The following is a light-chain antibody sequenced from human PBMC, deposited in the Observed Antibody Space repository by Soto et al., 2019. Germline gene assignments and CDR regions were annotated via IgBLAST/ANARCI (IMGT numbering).Light chain of an antibody. CDR1: SSDVGGYNY. V-gene: IGLV2-14*01. CDR2: EVS. Sequence: QSAPTQPASVSGSPGQSITISCTGTSSDVGGYNYVSWYQQHPGKAPKLIIYEVSNRPSGVSNRFSGSKSGNTASLTISGLQAEDEADYYCSSYTSSSTPYVFGTGTKVTVL. J-gene: IGLJ1*01. CDR3: SSYTSSSTPYV.